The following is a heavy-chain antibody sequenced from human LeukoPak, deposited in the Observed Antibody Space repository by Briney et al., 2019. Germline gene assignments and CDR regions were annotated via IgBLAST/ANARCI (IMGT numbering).Heavy chain of an antibody. Sequence: PGGSLRLSCAASGFTVSSNYMSWVRQAPGKGLEWVSVIYSGGSTYHADSVKGRFTISRDNSKNTLYLQMNSLRAEDTAVYYCARGTVYSGGWFHNDYWGQGTLVTVSS. CDR3: ARGTVYSGGWFHNDY. V-gene: IGHV3-53*01. CDR2: IYSGGST. CDR1: GFTVSSNY. D-gene: IGHD6-19*01. J-gene: IGHJ4*02.